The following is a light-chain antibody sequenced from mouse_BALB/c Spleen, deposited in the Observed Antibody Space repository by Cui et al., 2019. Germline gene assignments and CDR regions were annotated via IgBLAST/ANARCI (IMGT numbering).Light chain of an antibody. Sequence: QIVLTQSPAIMSASLGEEITLTCSASSNVSYMHWYQQKSSTSPKLLIYSTSNLASGVPSRFSGSGSGNFYSLTISSVEAEDAADYYCHQWSNYPWTFGGGTKLEIK. J-gene: IGKJ1*01. V-gene: IGKV4-80*01. CDR2: STS. CDR1: SNVSY. CDR3: HQWSNYPWT.